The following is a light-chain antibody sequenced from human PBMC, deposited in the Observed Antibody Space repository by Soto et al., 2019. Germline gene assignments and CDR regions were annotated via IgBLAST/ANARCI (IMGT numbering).Light chain of an antibody. CDR3: QRYKSYPWT. V-gene: IGKV1-5*01. CDR2: DAS. Sequence: DSQMTQSPSTLSASVGDRVTITCRARQCISMFLAWGQRKPGKAPELLIYDASNSESGVTSRLSGSGSGAELSLTISNLQPDDFATYSCQRYKSYPWTLRQGTKVDIK. CDR1: QCISMF. J-gene: IGKJ1*01.